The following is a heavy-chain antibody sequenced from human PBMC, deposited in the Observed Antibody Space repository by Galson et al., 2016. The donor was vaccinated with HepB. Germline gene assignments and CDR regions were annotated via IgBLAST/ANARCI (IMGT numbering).Heavy chain of an antibody. Sequence: SLRLSCAASGFTFSSYALHWVRQAPGKGLEWVAVISSDGRNTDYADSVKGRFTISRDSSQNTLHLDLDSLRVEDTAVYYCATFLETYYGSVFYFDYWGQGTRVTVSS. D-gene: IGHD4-17*01. CDR3: ATFLETYYGSVFYFDY. CDR2: ISSDGRNT. CDR1: GFTFSSYA. V-gene: IGHV3-30*04. J-gene: IGHJ4*02.